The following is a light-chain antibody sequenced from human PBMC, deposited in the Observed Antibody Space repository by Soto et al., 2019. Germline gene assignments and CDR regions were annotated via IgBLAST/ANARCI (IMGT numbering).Light chain of an antibody. Sequence: DAQMTQSPSSLSASVGDSVTITCRASQSIGTYLDWYQHKPGKAPKLLIYAASSLQSGVPSRFSGSVSGTDFTLTISSLQPEEFATYYCQESDSTFGQGTKLEIK. CDR3: QESDST. CDR1: QSIGTY. J-gene: IGKJ2*01. CDR2: AAS. V-gene: IGKV1-39*01.